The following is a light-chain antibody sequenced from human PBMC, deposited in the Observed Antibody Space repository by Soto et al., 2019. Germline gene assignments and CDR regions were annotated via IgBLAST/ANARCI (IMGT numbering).Light chain of an antibody. V-gene: IGKV4-1*01. CDR3: QQYESTPPT. Sequence: DIVMTQSPDSLAVSLGERATINCKSSQSVLYSSNNKTYLAWYQQRPGQPPKLLIYWASTRESGVPDRFSGSGSGTDFTLPITSLQAEDVAVYYCQQYESTPPTFGQGTKLEIK. J-gene: IGKJ2*01. CDR2: WAS. CDR1: QSVLYSSNNKTY.